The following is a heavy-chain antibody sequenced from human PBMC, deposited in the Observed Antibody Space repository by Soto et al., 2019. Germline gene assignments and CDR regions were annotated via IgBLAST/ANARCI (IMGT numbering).Heavy chain of an antibody. D-gene: IGHD6-19*01. CDR1: GFTFTTYA. J-gene: IGHJ4*02. Sequence: EVQLLESGGGLVQPGGSLRLSCAASGFTFTTYAMSWVRQAPGKGLEWVSAISGSGTGTYHADSVKGRFSISRDNSKNTLYLQMNSLRAEDTAVYFCAKDLGSGWYFDYWGQGTLVTVSS. CDR3: AKDLGSGWYFDY. CDR2: ISGSGTGT. V-gene: IGHV3-23*01.